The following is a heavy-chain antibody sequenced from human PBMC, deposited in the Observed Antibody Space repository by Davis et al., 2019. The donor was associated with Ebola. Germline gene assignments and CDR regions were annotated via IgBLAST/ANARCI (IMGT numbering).Heavy chain of an antibody. CDR3: ARHDYGDSHFDY. J-gene: IGHJ4*02. CDR1: GFTVSSNY. V-gene: IGHV3-53*05. Sequence: PGGSLRLSCAASGFTVSSNYMSWVRQAPGKGLEWVSVIYSGGSTYYADSVKGRFTISRDNSKNTLYLQMSSLRAEDTAVYYCARHDYGDSHFDYWGQGTLVTVSS. CDR2: IYSGGST. D-gene: IGHD4-17*01.